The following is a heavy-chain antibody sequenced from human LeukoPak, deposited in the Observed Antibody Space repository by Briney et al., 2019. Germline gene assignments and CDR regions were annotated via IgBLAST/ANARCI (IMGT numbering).Heavy chain of an antibody. D-gene: IGHD4-23*01. CDR2: IYYSGST. Sequence: PSESLSLTCTVSGGSIRSSSYYWGWIRQPPGKGLEWIGSIYYSGSTYYNASLKSRGTISVDTSKNQFSLKLSSVTAADTAVYYCARHGDGGPAEYFRHWGQGTLVTVSS. CDR1: GGSIRSSSYY. CDR3: ARHGDGGPAEYFRH. J-gene: IGHJ1*01. V-gene: IGHV4-39*01.